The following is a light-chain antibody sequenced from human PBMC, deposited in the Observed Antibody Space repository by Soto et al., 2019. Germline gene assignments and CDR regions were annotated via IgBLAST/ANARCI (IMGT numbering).Light chain of an antibody. CDR1: QSVGSY. CDR2: DAF. J-gene: IGKJ4*01. CDR3: QQRSNWPLT. V-gene: IGKV3-11*01. Sequence: EIVLTQSPATRSLSPGERATLSCRASQSVGSYLAWYQQKPGQAPRLLIYDAFNRATGIPARFSGSGSGTDFTLTISSLEPEDFAVYYCQQRSNWPLTFGGGTKVEIK.